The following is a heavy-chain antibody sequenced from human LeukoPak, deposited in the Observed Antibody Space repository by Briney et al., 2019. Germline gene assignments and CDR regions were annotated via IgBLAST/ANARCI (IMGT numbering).Heavy chain of an antibody. CDR2: INHSGST. CDR1: GGSFSGYY. J-gene: IGHJ4*02. Sequence: SETLSLTCAVYGGSFSGYYWSWIRQPPGKGLEWIGEINHSGSTNYNPSLKSRVTISVDTSKNQFSLKLSSVTAADTAVYYCARRGTGILSFDYWGQGTLVTVSS. CDR3: ARRGTGILSFDY. V-gene: IGHV4-34*01. D-gene: IGHD1-1*01.